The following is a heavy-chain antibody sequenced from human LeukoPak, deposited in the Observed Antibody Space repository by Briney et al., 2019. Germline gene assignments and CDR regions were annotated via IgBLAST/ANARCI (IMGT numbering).Heavy chain of an antibody. J-gene: IGHJ6*03. Sequence: SVKVSCKASGGTVSRYPISWVRQAPGQGLEWMGGIIPIFGTANYAQKFQGRVTITADVSTGTAYMELSSLRSEDTAVYYCARVQRGYCSGGSCGKYYYYYMDVWGKGTTVTISS. CDR1: GGTVSRYP. CDR3: ARVQRGYCSGGSCGKYYYYYMDV. D-gene: IGHD2-15*01. CDR2: IIPIFGTA. V-gene: IGHV1-69*13.